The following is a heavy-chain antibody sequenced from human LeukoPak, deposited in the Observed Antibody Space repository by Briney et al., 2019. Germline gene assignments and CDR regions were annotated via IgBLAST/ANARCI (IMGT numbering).Heavy chain of an antibody. CDR1: GFTFSSYA. J-gene: IGHJ4*01. D-gene: IGHD1-14*01. CDR3: ARETREESDY. CDR2: ISGSGGST. V-gene: IGHV3-23*01. Sequence: GGSLRLSCAASGFTFSSYAMNWVRQAPGKGLEWVSVISGSGGSTYYADSVKGRFTISRDNSKTTLYLQMNSLRAEDTAMYYCARETREESDYWGHGTLVTVSS.